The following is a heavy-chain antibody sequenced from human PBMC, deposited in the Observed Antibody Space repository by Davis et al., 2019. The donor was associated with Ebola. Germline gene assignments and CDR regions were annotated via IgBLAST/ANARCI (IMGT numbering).Heavy chain of an antibody. D-gene: IGHD6-19*01. CDR3: ARASFGYNSGWYADY. CDR1: GYTFTSYD. J-gene: IGHJ4*02. CDR2: VHGGNGNT. Sequence: ASVKVSCKASGYTFTSYDINWVRQATGQGLEWMGWVHGGNGNTKFSQRFQGRVTITTDTSASTVYLDLTSLRSDDTAVFYCARASFGYNSGWYADYWGPGSLVTVSS. V-gene: IGHV1-3*01.